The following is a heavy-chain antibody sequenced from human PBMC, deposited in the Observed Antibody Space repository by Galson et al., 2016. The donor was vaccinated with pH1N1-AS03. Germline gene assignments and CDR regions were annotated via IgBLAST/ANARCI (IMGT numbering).Heavy chain of an antibody. CDR2: INPNSGVT. D-gene: IGHD2-2*01. Sequence: SVKVSCKASGYIFTGFYVHWVRQAPGQGLEWTGWINPNSGVTNYAQKFQAWVTMTRDTSISTAYMELYGLKSDDTAVYYCARDPRGPCTSTTCPTAYYYGMDVWGQGTTVTVSS. V-gene: IGHV1-2*04. J-gene: IGHJ6*02. CDR3: ARDPRGPCTSTTCPTAYYYGMDV. CDR1: GYIFTGFY.